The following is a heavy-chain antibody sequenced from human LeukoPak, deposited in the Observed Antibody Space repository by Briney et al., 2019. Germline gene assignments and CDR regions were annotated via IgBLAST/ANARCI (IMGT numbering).Heavy chain of an antibody. CDR2: ISSSSNYI. Sequence: PGRSPRLSCAASGFTFSSYSMNWVRQAPGKGLEWVSSISSSSNYIYYADSVKGRFTISRDNAKNSLYLQMNSLRAEDTAVYYCARERGYSYGYSDYWGQGTLVTVSS. D-gene: IGHD5-18*01. CDR3: ARERGYSYGYSDY. V-gene: IGHV3-21*01. J-gene: IGHJ4*02. CDR1: GFTFSSYS.